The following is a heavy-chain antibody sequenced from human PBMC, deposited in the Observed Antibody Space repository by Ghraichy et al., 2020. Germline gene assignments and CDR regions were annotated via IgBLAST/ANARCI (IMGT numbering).Heavy chain of an antibody. J-gene: IGHJ4*02. Sequence: GGSLRLSCAASGFTFSSYAMHWVRQAPGKGLEWVAVISYDGSNKYYADSVKGRFTISRDNSKNTLYLQMNSLRAEDTAVYYCARNFDSDYWGQGTLVTVSS. CDR2: ISYDGSNK. CDR3: ARNFDSDY. CDR1: GFTFSSYA. V-gene: IGHV3-30-3*01. D-gene: IGHD2-15*01.